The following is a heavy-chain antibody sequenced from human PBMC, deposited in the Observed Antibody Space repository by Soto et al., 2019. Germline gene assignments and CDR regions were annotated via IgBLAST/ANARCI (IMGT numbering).Heavy chain of an antibody. V-gene: IGHV3-23*01. CDR3: ASSLRYFDN. CDR2: ISVAGRRT. J-gene: IGHJ4*02. CDR1: GFTSTTTR. D-gene: IGHD3-9*01. Sequence: PGGSLRLSCAVSGFTSTTTRLSWGRQPPGEGLEWVTTISVAGRRTDYVDSVKGRFFISRDNAKNTVTLQMNNLTLDNTAVYYCASSLRYFDNWGQGTRVTVSS.